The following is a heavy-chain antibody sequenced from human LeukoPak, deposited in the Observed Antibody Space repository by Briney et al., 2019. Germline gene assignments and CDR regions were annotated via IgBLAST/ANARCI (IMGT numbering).Heavy chain of an antibody. Sequence: PSETLSLTCTVSGGSISSYYWSWIRQPPGKGLEWIGYIYYSGNSNYNPSLKSRVTISVDTSKNQFSLTLSSVTAADTAVYYCARHAGDSSGYYYGDAFDIWGQGTMVTVSS. CDR1: GGSISSYY. V-gene: IGHV4-59*08. CDR3: ARHAGDSSGYYYGDAFDI. J-gene: IGHJ3*02. D-gene: IGHD3-22*01. CDR2: IYYSGNS.